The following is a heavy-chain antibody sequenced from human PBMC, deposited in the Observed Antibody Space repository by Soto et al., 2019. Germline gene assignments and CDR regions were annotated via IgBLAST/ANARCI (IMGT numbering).Heavy chain of an antibody. V-gene: IGHV4-31*03. J-gene: IGHJ4*02. D-gene: IGHD4-4*01. CDR1: GCSISSGGYY. CDR3: ARSRNSHYAFFDY. Sequence: QVQLQESGPGLVKPSQTLSLTCTVSGCSISSGGYYCSWLRQHPGTGLEWIGYIYYSGSTYYNPSLKCRVTISVDTSKKQFSLKLSSVTAADTAVYYCARSRNSHYAFFDYWGQGTLVTVSS. CDR2: IYYSGST.